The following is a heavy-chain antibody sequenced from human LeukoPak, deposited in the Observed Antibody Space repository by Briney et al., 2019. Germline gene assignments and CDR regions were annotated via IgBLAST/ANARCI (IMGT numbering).Heavy chain of an antibody. Sequence: GGSLRLSCVASGFNFGSYGMHWVRQTPDKGLEWVAGISYDGRTQNYADSVKGRFTISRDNSKSTLYLQMNSLRPEDAAVYYCAIKWEGFGELARKAFDFWGQGTLVTDYS. J-gene: IGHJ4*02. D-gene: IGHD3-10*01. V-gene: IGHV3-30*03. CDR2: ISYDGRTQ. CDR1: GFNFGSYG. CDR3: AIKWEGFGELARKAFDF.